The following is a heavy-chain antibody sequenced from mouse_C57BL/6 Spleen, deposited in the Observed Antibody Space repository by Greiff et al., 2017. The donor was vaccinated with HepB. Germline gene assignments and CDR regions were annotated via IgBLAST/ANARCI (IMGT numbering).Heavy chain of an antibody. J-gene: IGHJ2*01. CDR2: INYDGSST. Sequence: EVKLMESEGGLVQPGSSMKLSCTASGFTFSDYYMAWVRQVPEKGLEWVANINYDGSSTYYLDSLKSRFIISRDNAKNILYLQMSSLKSEDTATYYCARVYAHFDYWGQGTTLTVSS. D-gene: IGHD2-3*01. V-gene: IGHV5-16*01. CDR3: ARVYAHFDY. CDR1: GFTFSDYY.